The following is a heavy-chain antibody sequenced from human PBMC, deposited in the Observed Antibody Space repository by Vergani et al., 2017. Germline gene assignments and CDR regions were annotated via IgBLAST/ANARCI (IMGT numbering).Heavy chain of an antibody. CDR3: ARGDYDYIWGSYRGNWFDP. J-gene: IGHJ5*02. V-gene: IGHV1-69*02. D-gene: IGHD3-16*02. CDR1: GGTFSSYT. CDR2: IIPILGIA. Sequence: QVQLVQSGAEVKKPGSSVKVSCKASGGTFSSYTISWVRQAPGQGLEWMGRIIPILGIANYAQKFQGRVTITADKSTSTAYMELSSLRSEDTAVYYCARGDYDYIWGSYRGNWFDPWGQGTLVTVSS.